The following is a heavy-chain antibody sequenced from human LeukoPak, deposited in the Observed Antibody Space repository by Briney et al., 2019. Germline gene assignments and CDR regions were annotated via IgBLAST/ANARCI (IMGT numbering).Heavy chain of an antibody. V-gene: IGHV3-11*01. Sequence: SLRLSGSPSALSFSDYGMNSIRPPARNGLEWLSYIRYDGSTIYDAASVRGRLTISRDNSKNSLYLQMSSLRVEDTAVYYCAREGRGYYGDFVYWGHGALVTVSS. CDR1: ALSFSDYG. CDR2: IRYDGSTI. CDR3: AREGRGYYGDFVY. D-gene: IGHD3-3*01. J-gene: IGHJ4*01.